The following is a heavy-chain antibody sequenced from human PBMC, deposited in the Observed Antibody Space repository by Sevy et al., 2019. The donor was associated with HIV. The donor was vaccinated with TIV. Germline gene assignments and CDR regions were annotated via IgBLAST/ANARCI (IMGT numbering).Heavy chain of an antibody. J-gene: IGHJ3*02. CDR2: IYYSGST. CDR3: ARHSSGSYSFSYMEFPVGSAFDI. Sequence: SETLSLTCTVSGGSISSSSYYWGWIRQPPGKGLEWIGSIYYSGSTYYNPSLKSRVTISVDTSKNQFSLKLSSVTAADTAVYYCARHSSGSYSFSYMEFPVGSAFDIWAQGTMVTVSS. D-gene: IGHD1-26*01. CDR1: GGSISSSSYY. V-gene: IGHV4-39*01.